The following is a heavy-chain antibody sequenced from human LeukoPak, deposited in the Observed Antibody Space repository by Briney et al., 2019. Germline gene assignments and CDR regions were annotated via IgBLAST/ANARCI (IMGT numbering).Heavy chain of an antibody. D-gene: IGHD3-10*01. CDR1: GGSFSGYY. V-gene: IGHV4-34*01. CDR3: ARGSYYGSGSYFARYYYYYMDV. CDR2: INHSGST. Sequence: SETLSLTCAVYGGSFSGYYWSWIRQPPGKGLEWIGEINHSGSTNYNPSLKSRVTISVDTSKNQFSLKLSSVAAADTAVYYCARGSYYGSGSYFARYYYYYMDVWGKGTTVTVSS. J-gene: IGHJ6*03.